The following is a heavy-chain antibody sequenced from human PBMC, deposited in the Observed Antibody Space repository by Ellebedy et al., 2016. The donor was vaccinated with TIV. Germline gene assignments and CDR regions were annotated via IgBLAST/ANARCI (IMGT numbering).Heavy chain of an antibody. CDR2: IDPSDTST. CDR1: GYTFNNYY. Sequence: ASVKVSCKASGYTFNNYYLHWVRQAPGQGLEWMGIIDPSDTSTTYAQKLQGRVTMTSDTSTSTVYMELNSLRSEDTAVYYSARRDRHNAFDMWGQGTMVTVSS. D-gene: IGHD2-21*01. CDR3: ARRDRHNAFDM. J-gene: IGHJ3*02. V-gene: IGHV1-46*02.